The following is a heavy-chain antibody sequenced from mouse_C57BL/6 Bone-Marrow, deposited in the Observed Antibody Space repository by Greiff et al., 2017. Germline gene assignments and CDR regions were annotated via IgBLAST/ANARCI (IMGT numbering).Heavy chain of an antibody. V-gene: IGHV5-9-1*02. J-gene: IGHJ3*01. D-gene: IGHD1-1*01. CDR3: TRDYYYGSSPFAY. Sequence: EVKLVESGEGLVKPGGSLKLSCAASGFTFSSYAMSWVRQTPEKRLEWVAYISSGGDYTYYADTVKGRFTISRDNAKNTLYLQMSSLKSEDTAMYYCTRDYYYGSSPFAYWGQGTLVTVSA. CDR1: GFTFSSYA. CDR2: ISSGGDYT.